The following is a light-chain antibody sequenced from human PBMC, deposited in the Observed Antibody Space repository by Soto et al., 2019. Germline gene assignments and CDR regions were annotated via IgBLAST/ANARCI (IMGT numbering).Light chain of an antibody. Sequence: AIQMTQSPSSLYDSVGDRVTITCRASQGIGNDVGWYQQKPGKAPKLLIYAASSLQSRVPSRFSGSRSGTDFTLTISSLQPEDFATYYCLQDHNYPLTFGGGTKVEIK. CDR3: LQDHNYPLT. J-gene: IGKJ4*01. CDR2: AAS. V-gene: IGKV1-6*01. CDR1: QGIGND.